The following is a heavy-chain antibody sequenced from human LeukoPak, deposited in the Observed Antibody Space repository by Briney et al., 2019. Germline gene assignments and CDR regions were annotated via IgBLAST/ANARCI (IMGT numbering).Heavy chain of an antibody. D-gene: IGHD5-12*01. J-gene: IGHJ6*02. Sequence: ETLSLTCTVSGYSISSGYYWGWIRQPPGKGLEWIGSIYHSGSTYYNPSLKSRVTISVDTSKNQFSLKLSSVTAADTAVYYCARHYGGYVSYGLDVWGQGTAVTVSS. CDR3: ARHYGGYVSYGLDV. CDR1: GYSISSGYY. V-gene: IGHV4-38-2*02. CDR2: IYHSGST.